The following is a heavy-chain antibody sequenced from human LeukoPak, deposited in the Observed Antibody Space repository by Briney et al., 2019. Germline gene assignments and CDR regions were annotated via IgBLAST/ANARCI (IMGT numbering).Heavy chain of an antibody. J-gene: IGHJ4*02. D-gene: IGHD3-22*01. Sequence: SETLSLTCTVYGGSFSGYYWSWIRQPPGKGLEWIGEINHSGSTNYNPSLKSRVTISVDTSKNQFSLKLSSVTAADTAVYYCARDMSDYYDSSGRRTGNDYWGQGTLVTVSS. CDR3: ARDMSDYYDSSGRRTGNDY. CDR2: INHSGST. CDR1: GGSFSGYY. V-gene: IGHV4-34*01.